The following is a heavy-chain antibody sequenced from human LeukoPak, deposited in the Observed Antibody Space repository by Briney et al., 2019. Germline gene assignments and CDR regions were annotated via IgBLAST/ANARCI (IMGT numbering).Heavy chain of an antibody. CDR3: ARDNTGIYDSSGYGDY. CDR2: ISVYNGNT. D-gene: IGHD3-22*01. J-gene: IGHJ4*02. V-gene: IGHV1-18*01. Sequence: GASVTVSCKASGYTFTSYGISWVRQAPGQGLEWMGWISVYNGNTNYAQKLQGRATMTTDTSTSTAYMGLRSLRSDDTAVYYCARDNTGIYDSSGYGDYWGQGTLVTVSS. CDR1: GYTFTSYG.